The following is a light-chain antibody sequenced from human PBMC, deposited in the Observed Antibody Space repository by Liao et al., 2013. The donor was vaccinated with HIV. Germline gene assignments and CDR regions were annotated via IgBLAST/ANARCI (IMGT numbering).Light chain of an antibody. CDR1: TLGDKY. CDR3: QAWDTGTVL. J-gene: IGLJ2*01. CDR2: EDT. V-gene: IGLV3-1*01. Sequence: SYDLTQPPSLSVSPGQTASITCSGDTLGDKYACWYQQKPGLSPVLVIYEDTKRPSGIPERFSGSNSGNTATLTISGTQAMDEADYYCQAWDTGTVLFGGGTKLTVL.